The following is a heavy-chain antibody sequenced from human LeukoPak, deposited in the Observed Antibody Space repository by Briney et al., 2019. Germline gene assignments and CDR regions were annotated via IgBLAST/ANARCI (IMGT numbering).Heavy chain of an antibody. CDR1: GFTFSSYS. V-gene: IGHV3-21*01. CDR3: ARTDTAMAYFDY. Sequence: GGSLRLSCAASGFTFSSYSMNWVCQAPGKGLEWVSSISSSSSYIYYADSVKGRFTISRDNAKNSLYLQMNSLRAEDTAVYYCARTDTAMAYFDYWGQGTLVTVSS. J-gene: IGHJ4*02. CDR2: ISSSSSYI. D-gene: IGHD5-18*01.